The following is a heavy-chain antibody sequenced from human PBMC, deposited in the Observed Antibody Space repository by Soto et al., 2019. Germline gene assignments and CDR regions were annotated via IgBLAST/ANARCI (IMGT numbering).Heavy chain of an antibody. D-gene: IGHD3-10*01. Sequence: QVQLVQSGAEVKKPGSSVKVSCKASGGTFSSYAISWVRQAPGQGLEWMGGIIPIFGTANYAQKFQGRVSITADESTSTAYMELSSLRSEDTAVYYCARGELYGSWSYYNRYYYYGMDVWGQGTTVTVSS. J-gene: IGHJ6*02. V-gene: IGHV1-69*01. CDR3: ARGELYGSWSYYNRYYYYGMDV. CDR1: GGTFSSYA. CDR2: IIPIFGTA.